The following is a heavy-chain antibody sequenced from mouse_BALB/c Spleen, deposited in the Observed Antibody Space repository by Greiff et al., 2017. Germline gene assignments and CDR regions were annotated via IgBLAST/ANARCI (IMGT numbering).Heavy chain of an antibody. CDR1: GYAFSSYW. J-gene: IGHJ4*01. V-gene: IGHV1-80*01. D-gene: IGHD2-1*01. CDR2: IYPGDGDT. CDR3: ARLGYYGNYPSAMDY. Sequence: VQLQQSGAELVRPGSSVKISCKASGYAFSSYWMNWVKQRPGQGLEWIGQIYPGDGDTNYNGKFKGKATLTADKSSSTAYMQLSSLTSEDSAVYYCARLGYYGNYPSAMDYWGQGTSVTVSS.